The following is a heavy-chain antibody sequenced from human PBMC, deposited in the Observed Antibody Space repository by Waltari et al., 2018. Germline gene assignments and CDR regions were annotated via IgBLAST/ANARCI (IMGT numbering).Heavy chain of an antibody. Sequence: QLQLQESGPRLVRPSETLSLICRVSGVSITSNRHYWAWIRQSPGQGLEWIWTVSYSGTTYISPSLKSRVSVSRDTSKNQVSLILGSVTAADMAVYYCATYIGASVGTAAFDVWGQCTMVTVSS. CDR1: GVSITSNRHY. D-gene: IGHD5-12*01. J-gene: IGHJ3*01. V-gene: IGHV4-39*01. CDR2: VSYSGTT. CDR3: ATYIGASVGTAAFDV.